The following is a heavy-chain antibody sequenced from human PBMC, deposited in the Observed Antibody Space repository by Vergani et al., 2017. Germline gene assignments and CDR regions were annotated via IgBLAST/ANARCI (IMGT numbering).Heavy chain of an antibody. CDR1: GFTFSSYS. CDR3: ARDLSSYDFWSGYPKNYFDY. CDR2: ISSSSSYI. Sequence: EVQLLESGGGLVQPGGSLRLSCAASGFTFSSYSMNWVRQAPGKGLEWVSSISSSSSYIYYADSVKGRFTISRDNAKNSLYLQMNSLRAEDTAVYYCARDLSSYDFWSGYPKNYFDYWGQGTLVTVSS. J-gene: IGHJ4*02. V-gene: IGHV3-21*01. D-gene: IGHD3-3*01.